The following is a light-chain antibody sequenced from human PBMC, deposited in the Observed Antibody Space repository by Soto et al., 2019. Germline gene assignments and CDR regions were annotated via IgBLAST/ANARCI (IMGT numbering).Light chain of an antibody. V-gene: IGKV1-9*01. CDR2: DAS. CDR1: QGISTY. J-gene: IGKJ4*01. CDR3: QQLNGYLELT. Sequence: DIQLTQSPSFLSASVGDRVTITCRASQGISTYLAWYQQKLGKAPKLLIYDASTLQSGVPSRFSGSRSGTEFTLTISSLQPEYFATYYCQQLNGYLELTFGGGTKVDIK.